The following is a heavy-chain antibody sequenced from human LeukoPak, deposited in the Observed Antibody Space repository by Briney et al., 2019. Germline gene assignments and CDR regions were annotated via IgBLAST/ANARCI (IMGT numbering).Heavy chain of an antibody. V-gene: IGHV3-23*01. Sequence: GGSLRLSSVGSGFTFNTWVMTWVRQAPGKGLEWVSDISGGGGATYYADSVKGRFTVSRDNSKNTLYLQMNSLRADDTAIYYCAGSWDWGQGTLVTVSS. D-gene: IGHD6-13*01. CDR3: AGSWD. J-gene: IGHJ4*02. CDR1: GFTFNTWV. CDR2: ISGGGGAT.